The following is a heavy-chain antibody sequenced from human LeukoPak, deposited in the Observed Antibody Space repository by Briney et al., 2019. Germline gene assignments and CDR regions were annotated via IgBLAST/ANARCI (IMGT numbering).Heavy chain of an antibody. CDR3: ARIVSCSSSQEWDC. J-gene: IGHJ4*02. CDR2: IDPSDSYT. D-gene: IGHD6-6*01. CDR1: GCCITSYW. Sequence: GESLKISCTGSGCCITSYWISGVRQMPGKGLEWMGRIDPSDSYTNYSPSFQGHVTISADKSISTAYLQWSSLKASDTAMYCCARIVSCSSSQEWDCWGQGTLVTVSS. V-gene: IGHV5-10-1*01.